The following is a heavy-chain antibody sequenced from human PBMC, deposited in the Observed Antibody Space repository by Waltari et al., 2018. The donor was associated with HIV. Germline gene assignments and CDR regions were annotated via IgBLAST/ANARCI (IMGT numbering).Heavy chain of an antibody. CDR2: IYPGDSDT. D-gene: IGHD3-10*01. CDR1: GYSFTSYW. CDR3: ARRGRPSAFDI. V-gene: IGHV5-51*03. Sequence: EVQLVQSGAEVKKPGASLKISWKGSGYSFTSYWLGWRRQIPGKGLEWTGIIYPGDSDTRYSPSFQGQVTISADKSISTAYLQWSSLKASDTAMYYCARRGRPSAFDIWGQGTMVTVSS. J-gene: IGHJ3*02.